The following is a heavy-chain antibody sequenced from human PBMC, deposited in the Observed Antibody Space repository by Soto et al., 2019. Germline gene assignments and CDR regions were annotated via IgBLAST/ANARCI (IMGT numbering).Heavy chain of an antibody. V-gene: IGHV3-48*03. CDR2: IGTSSTNI. Sequence: EVQLVESGGDLVQPERSLRLSCAASGFTFSSYEFNWVRQAPGKGLEWISYIGTSSTNIYYADSVKGRFTSSRDNAKNALYLQMNSLRAEDTAIYYCAREELNCGGDCFAFWGQGTLVTVSS. J-gene: IGHJ4*02. D-gene: IGHD2-21*01. CDR1: GFTFSSYE. CDR3: AREELNCGGDCFAF.